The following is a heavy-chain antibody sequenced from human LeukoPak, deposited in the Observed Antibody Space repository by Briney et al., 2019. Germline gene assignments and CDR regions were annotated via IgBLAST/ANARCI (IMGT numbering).Heavy chain of an antibody. CDR1: GFTFSRYW. D-gene: IGHD3-22*01. CDR3: VRAPQTHSSGYYDY. CDR2: INFDGSST. Sequence: GGSLRLSCAATGFTFSRYWMHWVRQAPGKGLVWVSRINFDGSSTNYADSVKGRFTISRDNARNTLYLQLNSLRAEDTAVYYCVRAPQTHSSGYYDYWGQGALVTVSS. J-gene: IGHJ4*02. V-gene: IGHV3-74*01.